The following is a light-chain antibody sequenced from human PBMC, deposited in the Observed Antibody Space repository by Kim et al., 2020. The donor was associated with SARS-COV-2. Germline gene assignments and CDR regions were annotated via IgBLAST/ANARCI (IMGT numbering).Light chain of an antibody. CDR3: QAWDSSHVV. J-gene: IGLJ2*01. Sequence: SYELTQPPSVSVSPGQTASLTCSGDKLGDKYACWYQQKPGQSPVLVIYQDSKRPSGIPERFSGSNSGNTATLTISGTQAMDEADYYCQAWDSSHVV. V-gene: IGLV3-1*01. CDR2: QDS. CDR1: KLGDKY.